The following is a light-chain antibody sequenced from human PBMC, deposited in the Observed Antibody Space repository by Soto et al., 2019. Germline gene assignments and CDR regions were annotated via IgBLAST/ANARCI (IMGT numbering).Light chain of an antibody. CDR3: QHFGNSLWT. CDR2: GTS. Sequence: EIVLTQSPGTLSLSPGERATLSCRASQSVASRNLAWYQQRSGQAPRLLIYGTSSRAIHTPDRFSGSGSGTDFTLTISDLEPEDFGVYFCQHFGNSLWTFGQGTKVEI. CDR1: QSVASRN. J-gene: IGKJ1*01. V-gene: IGKV3-20*01.